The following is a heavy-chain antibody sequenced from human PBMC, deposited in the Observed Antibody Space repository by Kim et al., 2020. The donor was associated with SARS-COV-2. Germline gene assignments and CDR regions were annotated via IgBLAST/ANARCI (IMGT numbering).Heavy chain of an antibody. V-gene: IGHV3-48*02. Sequence: GGSLRLSCAASGFTFSSYSMNWVRQAPGKGLEWVSYISSSSSTIYYADSVKGRFTISRDNAKNSLYLQMNSLRDEDTAVYYCAREFMYYYGSGAQGAFDIWGQGTMVTVSS. CDR2: ISSSSSTI. CDR3: AREFMYYYGSGAQGAFDI. D-gene: IGHD3-10*01. J-gene: IGHJ3*02. CDR1: GFTFSSYS.